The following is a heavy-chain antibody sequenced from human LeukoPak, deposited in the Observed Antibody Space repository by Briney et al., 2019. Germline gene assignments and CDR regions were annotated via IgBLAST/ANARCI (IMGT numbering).Heavy chain of an antibody. Sequence: PGGSLRLSCAASGFTFSDTWMHWVRHAPGGGLVWVSRIRSDGSDTRYAESVKGRFTISRDNAKNTLYLQMNSLRAEDTALYYCAKSDCSSTSCPFDYWGQGTLVMVSS. J-gene: IGHJ4*02. CDR3: AKSDCSSTSCPFDY. D-gene: IGHD2-2*01. CDR1: GFTFSDTW. CDR2: IRSDGSDT. V-gene: IGHV3-74*01.